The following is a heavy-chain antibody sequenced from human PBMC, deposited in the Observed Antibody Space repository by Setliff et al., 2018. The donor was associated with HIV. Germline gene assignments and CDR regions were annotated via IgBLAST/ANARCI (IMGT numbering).Heavy chain of an antibody. D-gene: IGHD3-22*01. V-gene: IGHV1-69*04. Sequence: SVKVSCKASGGSFTSYTFSWVRQAPGQGLEWIGRIIPIVTIAHYAEQFVGRVTITADKSTSTTYMEVSSLRSEDTAVYYCARERPGDHYESTGYQLADWFDPWGQGTLVTVSS. CDR1: GGSFTSYT. CDR2: IIPIVTIA. CDR3: ARERPGDHYESTGYQLADWFDP. J-gene: IGHJ5*02.